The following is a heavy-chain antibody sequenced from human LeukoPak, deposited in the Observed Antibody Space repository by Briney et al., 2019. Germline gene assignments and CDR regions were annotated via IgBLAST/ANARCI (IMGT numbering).Heavy chain of an antibody. Sequence: GGSLRLSCAASGFTVSSNYMSWVRQAPGKGLEWVSAIYSGGSTYYADSVKGRFTISRDNSKNTLYLQMNSLRAEDTAVYYCARDPSFDAFDIWGQGTMVTVSS. CDR1: GFTVSSNY. CDR2: IYSGGST. CDR3: ARDPSFDAFDI. J-gene: IGHJ3*02. V-gene: IGHV3-66*01.